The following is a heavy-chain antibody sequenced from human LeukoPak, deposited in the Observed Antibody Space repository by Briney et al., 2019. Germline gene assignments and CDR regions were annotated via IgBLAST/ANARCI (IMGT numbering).Heavy chain of an antibody. V-gene: IGHV1-2*02. Sequence: ASVKVSCKASGYTFTGYYMHWVRQAPGQGLEWMGWINPNSGGTNYAQKFQGRVTMTRDTSISTAYMELSRLRSDDTAVYYCARGPSSGATYLDNWGQGTLVTVSS. CDR2: INPNSGGT. J-gene: IGHJ4*02. CDR1: GYTFTGYY. D-gene: IGHD1-26*01. CDR3: ARGPSSGATYLDN.